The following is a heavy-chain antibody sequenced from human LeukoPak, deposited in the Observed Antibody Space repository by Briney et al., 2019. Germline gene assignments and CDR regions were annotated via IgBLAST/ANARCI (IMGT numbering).Heavy chain of an antibody. CDR2: INPNSGDT. J-gene: IGHJ3*02. D-gene: IGHD3-9*01. CDR1: GYTFTGYY. Sequence: GASVKVSCKTSGYTFTGYYMNWVRQAPGQGLEWMGWINPNSGDTNYAQKFQGRVTMTRDTSISTAYMELSRLRSDDTAVYYCAREGSSNYDILTGYYPRAFDIWGQGTMVTVSS. V-gene: IGHV1-2*02. CDR3: AREGSSNYDILTGYYPRAFDI.